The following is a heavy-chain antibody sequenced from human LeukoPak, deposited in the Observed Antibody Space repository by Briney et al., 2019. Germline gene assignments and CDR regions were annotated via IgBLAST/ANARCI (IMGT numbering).Heavy chain of an antibody. CDR2: MNPNSGNT. V-gene: IGHV1-8*03. CDR3: ARSHSSGYSPVDY. CDR1: GYTFTSYD. J-gene: IGHJ4*02. D-gene: IGHD3-22*01. Sequence: ASVKVSCKASGYTFTSYDINWVRQATGQGLEWMGWMNPNSGNTGFAQKFQGRVTITRNTSITTVYMELSSLRSEDTAVYYCARSHSSGYSPVDYWGQGTLVTVSS.